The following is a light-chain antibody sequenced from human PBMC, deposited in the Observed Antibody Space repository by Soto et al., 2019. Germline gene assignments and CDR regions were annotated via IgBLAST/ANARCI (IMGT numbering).Light chain of an antibody. V-gene: IGKV1-39*01. CDR1: QNIDIY. CDR3: QQTSNTPQT. J-gene: IGKJ4*01. CDR2: GAS. Sequence: DIQMTQSPSSLSASVGDRVTITCRASQNIDIYLHWYQQKPGTAPKLLIYGASSLQSGVPSRFSGSGSGTDFTLTISSLQPEDFATYYCQQTSNTPQTFGGGTKVEIK.